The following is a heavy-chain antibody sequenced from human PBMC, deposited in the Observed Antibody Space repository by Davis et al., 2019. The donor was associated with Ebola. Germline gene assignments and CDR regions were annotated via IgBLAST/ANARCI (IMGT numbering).Heavy chain of an antibody. J-gene: IGHJ3*02. CDR3: ASSTLVVIASRTIDAFDI. CDR1: GGTFSSYA. Sequence: SVKVSCKASGGTFSSYAISWVRQAPGQGLEWMGGIIPIFGTANYAQKFQGRVTITADKSTSTAYMELSSLRSEDTAVYYCASSTLVVIASRTIDAFDIWGQGTMVTVSS. D-gene: IGHD2-21*01. V-gene: IGHV1-69*06. CDR2: IIPIFGTA.